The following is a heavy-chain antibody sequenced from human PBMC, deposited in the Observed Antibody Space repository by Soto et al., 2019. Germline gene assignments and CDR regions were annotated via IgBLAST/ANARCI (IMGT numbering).Heavy chain of an antibody. CDR3: ARFNCYFDL. Sequence: QVQLQESGPGLVKPSETLSLTCTVSGGSISSYYWSWIRQPPGKGLEWIGYIYYSGSTNYNPSLKSQVTISVDPSKNQFALKLSSVTAADTAVYYCARFNCYFDLWGRGTLVTVSS. CDR2: IYYSGST. CDR1: GGSISSYY. V-gene: IGHV4-59*08. J-gene: IGHJ2*01.